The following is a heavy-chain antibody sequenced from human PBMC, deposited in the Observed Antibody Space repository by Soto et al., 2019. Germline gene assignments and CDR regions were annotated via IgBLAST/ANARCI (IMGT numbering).Heavy chain of an antibody. V-gene: IGHV3-21*01. CDR1: GFIFSNYG. J-gene: IGHJ5*02. CDR2: ISSSSYI. D-gene: IGHD2-2*01. CDR3: ARSDCTSTSCYVVWFDP. Sequence: PGGSLRLSNAASGFIFSNYGMNGGRQAPGKGLEWVSSISSSSYISYADSVKGRFTISRDNAKNSVYLQMNGLRAEDTAVYYRARSDCTSTSCYVVWFDPWGQGTLVTVS.